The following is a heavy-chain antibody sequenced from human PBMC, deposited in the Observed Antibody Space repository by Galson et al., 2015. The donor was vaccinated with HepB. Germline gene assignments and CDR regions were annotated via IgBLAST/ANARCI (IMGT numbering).Heavy chain of an antibody. CDR2: ISHDGNNK. J-gene: IGHJ4*02. CDR3: ARGPFSAGPMGY. D-gene: IGHD3-10*01. V-gene: IGHV3-30-3*01. CDR1: GFTFSSYA. Sequence: SLRLSCAASGFTFSSYAMHWVRQAPGKGLEWVAVISHDGNNKYYADSVKGRFTISRDNSENTLHLQVNSLRAEDTAVYHCARGPFSAGPMGYWGQGTLVIVSS.